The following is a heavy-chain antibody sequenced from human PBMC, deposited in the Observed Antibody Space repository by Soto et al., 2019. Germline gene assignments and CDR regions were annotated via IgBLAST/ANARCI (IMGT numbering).Heavy chain of an antibody. Sequence: PGESLKISCKGSGYSFTSYWIGWVRQMPGKGLEWMGIIYPGDSDTRYSPSFQGQVTISADKSISTAYLQWSSLKASDTAMYYCARQPYYYDSSGYYHKTNWFGPWGQGTLVTVSS. CDR2: IYPGDSDT. CDR3: ARQPYYYDSSGYYHKTNWFGP. CDR1: GYSFTSYW. D-gene: IGHD3-22*01. V-gene: IGHV5-51*01. J-gene: IGHJ5*02.